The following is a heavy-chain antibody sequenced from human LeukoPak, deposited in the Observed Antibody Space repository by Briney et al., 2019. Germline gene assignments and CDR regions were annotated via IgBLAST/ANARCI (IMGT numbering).Heavy chain of an antibody. J-gene: IGHJ4*02. CDR3: ARYYDSSGYWSTPHFDY. V-gene: IGHV4-59*01. CDR2: VSYSGST. CDR1: GVYIGSYY. D-gene: IGHD3-22*01. Sequence: SETLSLTCTVSGVYIGSYYWSWIRQPPGKGLEWFGYVSYSGSTNYNPSLKSRVTISVDTSKNQFSLKLTSVTAADTAVYYCARYYDSSGYWSTPHFDYWGQGTLVTVSS.